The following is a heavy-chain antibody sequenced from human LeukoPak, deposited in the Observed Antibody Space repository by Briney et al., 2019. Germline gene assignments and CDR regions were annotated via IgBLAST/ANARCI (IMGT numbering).Heavy chain of an antibody. CDR3: AKGVYYYDSSGYYLN. V-gene: IGHV3-23*01. CDR1: GFTFSSYA. Sequence: GGSLRLSCAASGFTFSSYAMSWVRQAPGKGREWVSAISGSGGSTYYADSVKGRFTISRDNSKNTLYLQMNSLRAEDTAVYYCAKGVYYYDSSGYYLNWGQGTLVTVSS. D-gene: IGHD3-22*01. CDR2: ISGSGGST. J-gene: IGHJ4*02.